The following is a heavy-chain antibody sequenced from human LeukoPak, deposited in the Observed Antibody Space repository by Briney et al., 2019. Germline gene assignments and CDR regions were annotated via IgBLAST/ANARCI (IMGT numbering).Heavy chain of an antibody. Sequence: GASVKVSCKASGYTFSSYGISWVRQAPGQGLEWMGWISGYDGNTKYAQKFQGRVTITADKSTSTAYMELSSLRSEDTAVYYCASRSGYGRGSGDYWGQGTLVTVSS. CDR1: GYTFSSYG. CDR3: ASRSGYGRGSGDY. V-gene: IGHV1-18*01. CDR2: ISGYDGNT. J-gene: IGHJ4*02. D-gene: IGHD5-12*01.